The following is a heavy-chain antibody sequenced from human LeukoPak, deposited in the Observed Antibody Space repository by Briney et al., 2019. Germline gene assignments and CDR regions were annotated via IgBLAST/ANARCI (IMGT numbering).Heavy chain of an antibody. D-gene: IGHD1-1*01. CDR2: IYSGGST. Sequence: GGSLRLSCAASGFTFSGHSMTWVRQAPGKGLEWVLVIYSGGSTYYADSVKGRFTISRDNSKNTLYLQMNSLRAEDTAVYYCARGAYNWNDGDYFDYWGQGTLVTVSS. CDR1: GFTFSGHS. CDR3: ARGAYNWNDGDYFDY. V-gene: IGHV3-66*01. J-gene: IGHJ4*02.